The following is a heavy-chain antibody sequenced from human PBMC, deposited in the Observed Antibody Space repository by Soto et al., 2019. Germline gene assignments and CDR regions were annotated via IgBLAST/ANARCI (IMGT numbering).Heavy chain of an antibody. CDR1: GCSFTRCD. V-gene: IGHV1-8*01. CDR3: ARDAGSIASRDGYYYYYGMDV. CDR2: MNHNSGNT. Sequence: AAVKVSCKASGCSFTRCDIIWVRQPTGQELEGMGWMNHNSGNTGYAQMFQSRVTITTHTSISTAYMELSSLKSEDTAVYYCARDAGSIASRDGYYYYYGMDVWGQGTTVTVSS. J-gene: IGHJ6*02. D-gene: IGHD2-21*01.